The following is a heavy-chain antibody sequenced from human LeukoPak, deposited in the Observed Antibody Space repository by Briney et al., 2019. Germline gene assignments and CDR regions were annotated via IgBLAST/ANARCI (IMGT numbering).Heavy chain of an antibody. CDR2: IWYDGSNK. V-gene: IGHV3-33*01. CDR3: ARDYSGPDY. CDR1: GFTFSSYG. D-gene: IGHD4-11*01. Sequence: GGSLRLSCAASGFTFSSYGMHWVRQAPGKGLQWVAVIWYDGSNKYYADSVKGRFTISRDNSKNTLYLQMDSLRAEDTAVYYCARDYSGPDYWGQGTLVTVSS. J-gene: IGHJ4*02.